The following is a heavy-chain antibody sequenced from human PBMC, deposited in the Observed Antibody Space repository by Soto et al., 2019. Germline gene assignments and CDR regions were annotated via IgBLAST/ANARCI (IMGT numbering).Heavy chain of an antibody. CDR3: ASITGTTSY. D-gene: IGHD1-20*01. Sequence: GXSLVLACAASGFTFSSYWMSCVRQAPGKGLEWVANIKQDGSEKYYVDSVKGRFTISRDNAKNSLYLQMNSLRAEDTAVYYCASITGTTSYWGQGTLVTVSS. J-gene: IGHJ4*02. CDR1: GFTFSSYW. V-gene: IGHV3-7*01. CDR2: IKQDGSEK.